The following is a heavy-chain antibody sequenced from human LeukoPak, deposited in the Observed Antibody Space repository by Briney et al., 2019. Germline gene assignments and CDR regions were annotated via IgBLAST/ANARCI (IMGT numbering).Heavy chain of an antibody. CDR3: AHRRLIPSTTVTTGFDS. CDR1: GFSLTTGGVG. V-gene: IGHV2-5*02. CDR2: IYWDSNK. D-gene: IGHD4-17*01. J-gene: IGHJ4*02. Sequence: SGPTLVKPTQTLTLTCTSSGFSLTTGGVGVGWIRQPPGKALEWLALIYWDSNKYYSPSLKSRLTITKDTSKNQVVLTMTNMDPVDTATYYCAHRRLIPSTTVTTGFDSWGQGILVTVSS.